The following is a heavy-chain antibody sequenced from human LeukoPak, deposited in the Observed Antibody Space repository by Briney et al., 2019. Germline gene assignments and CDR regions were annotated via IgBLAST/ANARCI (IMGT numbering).Heavy chain of an antibody. J-gene: IGHJ3*02. Sequence: SQTLSLTCTVSGGSISSGDYYWRWIRQPPGKGLEWIGYIYYSGSTYYNPSLKSRVTISVDTSKNQFSLKLSSVTAADTAVYYCARVGEHYYDSSGDIQGGAFDIWGQGTMVTVSS. D-gene: IGHD3-22*01. CDR3: ARVGEHYYDSSGDIQGGAFDI. CDR1: GGSISSGDYY. V-gene: IGHV4-30-4*01. CDR2: IYYSGST.